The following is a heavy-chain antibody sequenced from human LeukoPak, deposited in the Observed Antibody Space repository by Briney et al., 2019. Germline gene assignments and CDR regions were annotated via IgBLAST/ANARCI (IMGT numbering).Heavy chain of an antibody. CDR1: GFIFSSYG. V-gene: IGHV3-33*01. J-gene: IGHJ4*02. Sequence: GGSLRLSCAASGFIFSSYGMHWVRQAPGKGLEWVAVIWYDGSNKYYADSVKGRFTISRDNSKNTLYLQMNSLRAEDTAVYYCARGYDSSGYLLPFDYWGQGTLVTVSS. CDR3: ARGYDSSGYLLPFDY. CDR2: IWYDGSNK. D-gene: IGHD3-22*01.